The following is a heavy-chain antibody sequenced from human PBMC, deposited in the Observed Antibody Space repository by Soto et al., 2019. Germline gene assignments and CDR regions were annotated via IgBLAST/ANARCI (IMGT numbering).Heavy chain of an antibody. CDR1: GFSLSTSGVG. D-gene: IGHD6-13*01. Sequence: QITLKESGPTLVKPTQTLTLTCTFSGFSLSTSGVGVGWIRQPPGKALEWLALIYWDDDKRYSPSLKSRLTITKDTSKNPVVLTMTNMDPVDTATYYCAHTIAAAGADWFDPWGQGTLVTVSS. CDR3: AHTIAAAGADWFDP. CDR2: IYWDDDK. V-gene: IGHV2-5*02. J-gene: IGHJ5*02.